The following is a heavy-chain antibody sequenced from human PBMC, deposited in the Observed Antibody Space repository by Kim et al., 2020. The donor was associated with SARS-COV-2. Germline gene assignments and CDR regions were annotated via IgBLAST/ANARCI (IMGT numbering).Heavy chain of an antibody. Sequence: SGPTLVNPTQTLTLTCTFSGFSLSTSGVGVGWIRQPPGKALEWLALIYWDDDKRYSPSLKSRLTITKDTSKTQVVLTMTNMDPVDTATYYCAHRLGRYCTNGVCYTHPYNWFDPWGQGTLVTVSS. CDR2: IYWDDDK. V-gene: IGHV2-5*02. J-gene: IGHJ5*02. CDR1: GFSLSTSGVG. D-gene: IGHD2-8*01. CDR3: AHRLGRYCTNGVCYTHPYNWFDP.